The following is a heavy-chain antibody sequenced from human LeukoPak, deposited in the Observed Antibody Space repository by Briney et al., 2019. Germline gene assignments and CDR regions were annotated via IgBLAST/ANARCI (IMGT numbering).Heavy chain of an antibody. J-gene: IGHJ6*02. V-gene: IGHV3-48*02. CDR1: GSTFSIYA. Sequence: GGSLRLSCAASGSTFSIYAMNWVRQAPGKGLEWISYISSSSSVIYYADSVKGRFTISRDNAKNSLYLQMNSLRDEHTAVYFCARLYRLNNVWGQGTTVTVSS. D-gene: IGHD3-16*02. CDR3: ARLYRLNNV. CDR2: ISSSSSVI.